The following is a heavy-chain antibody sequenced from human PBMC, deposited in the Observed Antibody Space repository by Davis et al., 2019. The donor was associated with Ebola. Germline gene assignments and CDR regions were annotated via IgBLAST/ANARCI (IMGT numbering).Heavy chain of an antibody. CDR2: VHRSGRT. Sequence: PSETLSLTCSVSGDSVSNDYYWPWVRQPPGKGLEWIGNVHRSGRTNFSPSLQSRITMSMDTSRNHFYLRLTSVTSADTAVYYCVRSNGGYWGQGVLVTVSS. V-gene: IGHV4-61*01. J-gene: IGHJ4*02. D-gene: IGHD2-8*01. CDR3: VRSNGGY. CDR1: GDSVSNDYY.